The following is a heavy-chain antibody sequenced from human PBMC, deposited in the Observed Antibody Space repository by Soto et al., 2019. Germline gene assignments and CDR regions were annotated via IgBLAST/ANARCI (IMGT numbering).Heavy chain of an antibody. J-gene: IGHJ6*02. Sequence: SCKASGYTFTSYGISWVRQAPGKGLEWVAVISYDGSNKYYADSVKGRFTISRDNSKNTLYLQMNSLRAEDTAVYYCARDRLRYNWNDFPYYYYGMDVWGQGTTVTVSS. CDR2: ISYDGSNK. CDR1: GYTFTSYG. V-gene: IGHV3-30-3*01. CDR3: ARDRLRYNWNDFPYYYYGMDV. D-gene: IGHD1-1*01.